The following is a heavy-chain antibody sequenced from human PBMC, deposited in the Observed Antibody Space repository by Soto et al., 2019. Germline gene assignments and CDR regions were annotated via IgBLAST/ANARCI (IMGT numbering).Heavy chain of an antibody. V-gene: IGHV3-33*01. J-gene: IGHJ6*01. CDR1: GFTFSTYG. CDR3: ASEYCSGGRCYYYGMDV. D-gene: IGHD2-15*01. Sequence: QVQLVESGGGVVQPGRSLRLSCAASGFTFSTYGMHWVRQAPDKGLEWVAVIWYDGSNKYYADSVKGRFTISRDNSKNTLYLQMNSLRAEDTAVYYCASEYCSGGRCYYYGMDVW. CDR2: IWYDGSNK.